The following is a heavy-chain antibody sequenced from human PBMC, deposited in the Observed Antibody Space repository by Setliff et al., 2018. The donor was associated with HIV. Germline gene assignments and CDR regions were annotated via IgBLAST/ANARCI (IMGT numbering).Heavy chain of an antibody. D-gene: IGHD6-19*01. V-gene: IGHV1-58*01. CDR1: GFTFTGSA. J-gene: IGHJ4*02. CDR3: VADGHGSGWRSDY. Sequence: SVKVSCKASGFTFTGSAVQWMRQARGQRPEWIGWIVAGSGKTEYAQKFQERVTITRDMSTSTAYMELRSLRYDDTAVYYCVADGHGSGWRSDYWGQGTLVTVSS. CDR2: IVAGSGKT.